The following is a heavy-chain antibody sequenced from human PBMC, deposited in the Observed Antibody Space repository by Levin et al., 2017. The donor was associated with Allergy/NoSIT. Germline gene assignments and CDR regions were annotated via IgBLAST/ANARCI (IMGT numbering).Heavy chain of an antibody. J-gene: IGHJ6*02. Sequence: GGSLRLSCAASGFTVSSNYMSWVRQAPGKGLEWVSVIYSGGSTYYADSVKGRFTISRDNSKNTLYLQMNSLRAEDTAVYYCARSSWYGTRGYYYYGMDVWGQGTTVTVSS. CDR2: IYSGGST. CDR1: GFTVSSNY. CDR3: ARSSWYGTRGYYYYGMDV. D-gene: IGHD6-13*01. V-gene: IGHV3-53*01.